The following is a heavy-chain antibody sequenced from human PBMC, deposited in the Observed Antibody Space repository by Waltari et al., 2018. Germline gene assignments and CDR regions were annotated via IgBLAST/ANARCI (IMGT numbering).Heavy chain of an antibody. CDR3: APLPGGSGQTFDY. CDR2: TNPTNGDT. V-gene: IGHV1-2*06. CDR1: GYSFNDYY. J-gene: IGHJ4*02. Sequence: QVQLVQSGAEVKKPGASVKVSCKASGYSFNDYYIYWVQQAPGQGLDWMVRTNPTNGDTAEAQRFQGSVTITADTSTDTAYMELSSLTSGDTAVYYCAPLPGGSGQTFDYWGQGTLVTVSS. D-gene: IGHD3-10*01.